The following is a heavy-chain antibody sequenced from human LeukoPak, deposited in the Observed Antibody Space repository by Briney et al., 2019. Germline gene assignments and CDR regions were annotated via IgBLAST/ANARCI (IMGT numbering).Heavy chain of an antibody. CDR3: AKLLGYCSGGSCYTGYFDY. D-gene: IGHD2-15*01. CDR2: ISGSGGST. CDR1: GFTFSSYA. V-gene: IGHV3-23*01. J-gene: IGHJ4*02. Sequence: GGSLRLPCAASGFTFSSYAMSWVRQAPGKGLEWVSAISGSGGSTYYADSVKGRFTISRDNSKNTLYLQMNSLRAEDTAVYYCAKLLGYCSGGSCYTGYFDYWGQGTLVTVSS.